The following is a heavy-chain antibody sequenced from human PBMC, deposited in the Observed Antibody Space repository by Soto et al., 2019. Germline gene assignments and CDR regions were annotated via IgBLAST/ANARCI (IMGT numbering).Heavy chain of an antibody. CDR2: IFYSGST. D-gene: IGHD2-15*01. CDR3: ARHLTYCSAGSCYSDFPYYGMDV. V-gene: IGHV4-39*01. CDR1: GGSISSSSYY. Sequence: QLQLQESGPGLVKPSETLSLTCTVSGGSISSSSYYWGWIRQPPGKGLEWIGSIFYSGSTYYNPSLKSRVTISVDTSKNQFSLKLSFVTAADTAVYYCARHLTYCSAGSCYSDFPYYGMDVWGQGTTVTVSS. J-gene: IGHJ6*02.